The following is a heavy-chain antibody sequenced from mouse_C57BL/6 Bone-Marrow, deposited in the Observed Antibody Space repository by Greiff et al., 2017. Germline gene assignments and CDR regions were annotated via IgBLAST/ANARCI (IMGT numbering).Heavy chain of an antibody. Sequence: EVQLQESEGGLVQPGSSMKLSCTASGFTFSDYYMAWVRQVPEKGLEWVANINYDGSSTYYLDSLKSRFIISRDNAKNILYLHMSSLKSEDTATYYCARVQYYGSRDYYDMDYWGQGTSVTVSS. CDR2: INYDGSST. CDR1: GFTFSDYY. CDR3: ARVQYYGSRDYYDMDY. V-gene: IGHV5-16*01. D-gene: IGHD1-1*01. J-gene: IGHJ4*01.